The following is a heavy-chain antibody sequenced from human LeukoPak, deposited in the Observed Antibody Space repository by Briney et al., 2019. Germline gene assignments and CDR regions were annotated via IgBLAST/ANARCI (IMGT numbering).Heavy chain of an antibody. J-gene: IGHJ4*02. V-gene: IGHV3-21*06. CDR2: ISGSSSHS. CDR3: ARAFPPLRTSAAGDY. D-gene: IGHD6-25*01. Sequence: AGGSLRLSCTASGFIFSDYDMNWVRQAPGKGLEWVSSISGSSSHSYYADSAKGRFTISRDNAKNSLYLQMNSLRAEDTAVYYCARAFPPLRTSAAGDYWGQGTLVTVSS. CDR1: GFIFSDYD.